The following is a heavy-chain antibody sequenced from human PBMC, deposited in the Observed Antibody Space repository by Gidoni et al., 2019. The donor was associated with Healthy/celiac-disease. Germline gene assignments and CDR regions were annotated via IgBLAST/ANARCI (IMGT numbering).Heavy chain of an antibody. Sequence: EVQLVASGGGLVQPGRSLSLPCAASGFPFDDYAIHWVRQAPGKGLEWVSGISWNSGSIGYADSVKGRFTNSRDNAKNSLYLQMNSLRAEDTALYYCAKDTSVDYGGPEGFGYFDYWGQGTLVTVSS. CDR2: ISWNSGSI. CDR3: AKDTSVDYGGPEGFGYFDY. CDR1: GFPFDDYA. D-gene: IGHD4-17*01. J-gene: IGHJ4*02. V-gene: IGHV3-9*01.